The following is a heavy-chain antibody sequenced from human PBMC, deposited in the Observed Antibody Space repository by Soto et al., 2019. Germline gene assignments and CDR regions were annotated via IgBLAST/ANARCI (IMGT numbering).Heavy chain of an antibody. Sequence: QVQLVQSGAEVKKPGASMKVSCKASGYTFTSYYMHWVRQAPGQGLEWMGIINPSGGSTSYAQKFQGRVTMTRDTSTSTVYMELSSLRSEDTAVYYCARRRYYDFWSGYYTGTFDYWGQGTLVTVSS. J-gene: IGHJ4*02. CDR3: ARRRYYDFWSGYYTGTFDY. V-gene: IGHV1-46*01. D-gene: IGHD3-3*01. CDR1: GYTFTSYY. CDR2: INPSGGST.